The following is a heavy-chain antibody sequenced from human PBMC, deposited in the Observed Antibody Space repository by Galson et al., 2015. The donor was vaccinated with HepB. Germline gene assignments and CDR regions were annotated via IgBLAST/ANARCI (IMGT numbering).Heavy chain of an antibody. CDR3: VRGTTAPDY. D-gene: IGHD2/OR15-2a*01. V-gene: IGHV3-23*01. CDR2: ISRAGDTS. Sequence: SLRLSCAASGFTFSNYGMSWVRQAPGKGLECVAAISRAGDTSGYAESVKGRFTVSRDSSKSTLYLQMNGLRAEDTARYYCVRGTTAPDYWAQGTLVTVPS. J-gene: IGHJ4*02. CDR1: GFTFSNYG.